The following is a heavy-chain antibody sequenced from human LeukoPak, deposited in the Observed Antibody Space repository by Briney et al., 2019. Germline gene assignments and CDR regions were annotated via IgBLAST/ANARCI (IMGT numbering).Heavy chain of an antibody. J-gene: IGHJ6*02. CDR2: IYSGGST. D-gene: IGHD1-7*01. Sequence: GGSLRLSCAASGFTVSSNYVSWVRQAPGKGLEWVSVIYSGGSTYYADSVKGRFTISRDNSKNTLYLQMNSLRAEDTAVYYCARDGQGDWNYVRGIYYYYGMDVWGQGTTVTVSS. CDR1: GFTVSSNY. V-gene: IGHV3-66*01. CDR3: ARDGQGDWNYVRGIYYYYGMDV.